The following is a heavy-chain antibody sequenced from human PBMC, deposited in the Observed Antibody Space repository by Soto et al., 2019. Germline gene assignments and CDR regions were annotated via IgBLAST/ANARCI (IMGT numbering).Heavy chain of an antibody. Sequence: GGSLRLSCVASGFTFSRYWMSWVRQAPGKGLEWVAVISYDGSNKYYADSVKGRFTISRDNSKNTLYLQMNSLRAEDTAVYYCAKIFGVVIIQNYYYGMDVWGQGTTVTVSS. CDR3: AKIFGVVIIQNYYYGMDV. J-gene: IGHJ6*02. D-gene: IGHD3-3*01. V-gene: IGHV3-30*18. CDR2: ISYDGSNK. CDR1: GFTFSRYW.